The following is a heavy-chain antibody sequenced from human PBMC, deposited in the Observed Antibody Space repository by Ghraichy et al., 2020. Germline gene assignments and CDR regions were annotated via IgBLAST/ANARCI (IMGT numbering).Heavy chain of an antibody. J-gene: IGHJ6*02. Sequence: GGSLRLSCAASGFTFSSYGMHWVRQAPGKGLEWVAVLSYDGSNKYYADSVKGRFTISRDNSKNTLYLQMNSLRAEDTAVYYCAKVGRAAGPYYYYGMDVWGQGTTVTVSS. CDR3: AKVGRAAGPYYYYGMDV. CDR2: LSYDGSNK. CDR1: GFTFSSYG. D-gene: IGHD6-13*01. V-gene: IGHV3-30*18.